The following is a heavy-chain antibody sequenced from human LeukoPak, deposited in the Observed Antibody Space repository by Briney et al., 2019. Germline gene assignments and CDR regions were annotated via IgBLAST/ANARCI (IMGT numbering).Heavy chain of an antibody. CDR2: IYSGGST. J-gene: IGHJ4*02. Sequence: GGSLRLSCAASGFTVSSNYMSWVRQAPGKGLEWVSVIYSGGSTYYADSVKGRFTISRDNSKNTLYLQMNSLRAEDTAVYYCARDHWNDDLSFDYWGQGTLVTVSS. D-gene: IGHD1-1*01. V-gene: IGHV3-66*01. CDR1: GFTVSSNY. CDR3: ARDHWNDDLSFDY.